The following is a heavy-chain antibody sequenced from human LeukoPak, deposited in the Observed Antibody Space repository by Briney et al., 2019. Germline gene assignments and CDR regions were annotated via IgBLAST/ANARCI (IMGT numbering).Heavy chain of an antibody. J-gene: IGHJ4*02. CDR1: GYSISSGYY. V-gene: IGHV4-38-2*02. CDR2: IYHSGST. D-gene: IGHD6-19*01. Sequence: SETLSLTCTVSGYSISSGYYWGWIRPPPGKGLEWIGSIYHSGSTYYNPSLKSRVTISVDTSKTQFSLKLSSVTAADTAVYYCASLLRLAVAEFYFDYWGQGTLVTVSS. CDR3: ASLLRLAVAEFYFDY.